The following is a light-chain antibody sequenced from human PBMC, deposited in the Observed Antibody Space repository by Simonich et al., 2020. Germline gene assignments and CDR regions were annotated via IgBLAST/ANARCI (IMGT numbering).Light chain of an antibody. J-gene: IGKJ4*01. CDR2: WAP. CDR3: QQYYSTPLT. CDR1: QSVLYSSNNKNY. Sequence: DIVMTQSPDSLAVSLGERATINCKSSQSVLYSSNNKNYLAWYQQKPGQPPKLLIYWAPTRESGFPARFSGSGSGTDFTLTISSLQAEDVAVYYCQQYYSTPLTFGGGTKVEIK. V-gene: IGKV4-1*01.